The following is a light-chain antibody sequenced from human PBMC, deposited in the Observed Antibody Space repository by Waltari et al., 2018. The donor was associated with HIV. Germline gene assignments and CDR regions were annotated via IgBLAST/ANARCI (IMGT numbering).Light chain of an antibody. V-gene: IGLV1-40*01. CDR2: ATS. Sequence: QSVLTQPPSVSGAPGPSVTISCTGSFSNIGAGYDVHWYQQLPGAAPKLLIFATSNRPAGVPDRFSGSKSVTSASLAITGRRAEDEADYYCQSYDSSLSGSVFGTGTKVTVL. CDR1: FSNIGAGYD. CDR3: QSYDSSLSGSV. J-gene: IGLJ1*01.